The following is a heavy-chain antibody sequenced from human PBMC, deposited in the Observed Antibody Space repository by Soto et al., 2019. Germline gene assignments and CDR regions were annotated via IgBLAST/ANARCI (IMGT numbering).Heavy chain of an antibody. CDR3: ARHMVLYVVGWYFDL. V-gene: IGHV4-39*01. Sequence: QLQLQESGPGLVKPSETLSLTCTVSGGSISSSSYYWGWIRQPPGKGLEWVGSIYYSGSTYYNPSFKSRVTISVDTSQNQFSLKLSSVTAADTAVYYCARHMVLYVVGWYFDLWGRGTMVTVSS. CDR1: GGSISSSSYY. D-gene: IGHD2-8*01. J-gene: IGHJ2*01. CDR2: IYYSGST.